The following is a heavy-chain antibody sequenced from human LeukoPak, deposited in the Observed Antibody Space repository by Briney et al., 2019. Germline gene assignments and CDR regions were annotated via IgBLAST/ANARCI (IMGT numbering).Heavy chain of an antibody. J-gene: IGHJ4*02. V-gene: IGHV3-21*04. Sequence: GGSLRLSCAASGFTFSSYSMNWVRQAPGKGLEWVSSISSSSNYMYYADSVRGRFTISRDNSKNTLYLQMNSLRAEDTAVYYCAKGLAAAGIPQYDYWGQGTLVTVSS. CDR3: AKGLAAAGIPQYDY. D-gene: IGHD6-13*01. CDR1: GFTFSSYS. CDR2: ISSSSNYM.